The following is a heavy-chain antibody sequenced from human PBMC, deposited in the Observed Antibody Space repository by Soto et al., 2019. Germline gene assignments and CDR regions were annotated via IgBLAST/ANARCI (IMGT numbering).Heavy chain of an antibody. CDR3: AKESSSTYFPLDY. J-gene: IGHJ4*02. V-gene: IGHV3-23*01. D-gene: IGHD2-2*01. CDR2: ISGSAGST. Sequence: GGSLRLSXAASGFTFGSYAMTWVRQAPGKGLEWVATISGSAGSTYYADSVKGRFTISRDNSKNTLYVQMKSLRGEDTAVYYCAKESSSTYFPLDYWGQGTLVTVSS. CDR1: GFTFGSYA.